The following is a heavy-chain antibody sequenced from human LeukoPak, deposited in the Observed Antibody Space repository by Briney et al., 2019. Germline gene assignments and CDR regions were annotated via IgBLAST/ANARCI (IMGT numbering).Heavy chain of an antibody. D-gene: IGHD2/OR15-2a*01. J-gene: IGHJ4*02. CDR1: GFTFSSYV. Sequence: AGGSLRLSCAASGFTFSSYVMHWVRQAPGKGLGWVAVIWYDGSNKYYADSVKGRFTISRDNSKNTLYLHMNSLRAEDTAVYYCARDIFDNIYPDYWGQGTLVTVSS. CDR3: ARDIFDNIYPDY. V-gene: IGHV3-33*01. CDR2: IWYDGSNK.